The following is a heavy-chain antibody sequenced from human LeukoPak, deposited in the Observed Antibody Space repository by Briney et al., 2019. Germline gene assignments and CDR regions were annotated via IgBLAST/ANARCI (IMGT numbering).Heavy chain of an antibody. CDR3: AKDTRQLDAFDI. Sequence: GGSLRLSCAASGFTFSSYGMHWVRQAPGKGLEWVAVILYDGSNKYYADSVKGRFTISRDNSKNTLYLQMNSLRAEDTAVYYCAKDTRQLDAFDIWGQGTMVTVSS. D-gene: IGHD6-13*01. J-gene: IGHJ3*02. CDR1: GFTFSSYG. V-gene: IGHV3-30*18. CDR2: ILYDGSNK.